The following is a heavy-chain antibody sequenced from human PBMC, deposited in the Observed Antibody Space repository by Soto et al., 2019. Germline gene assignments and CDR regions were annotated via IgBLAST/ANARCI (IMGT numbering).Heavy chain of an antibody. D-gene: IGHD3-22*01. V-gene: IGHV3-33*01. CDR1: GFTFSSYG. Sequence: GGSLRLSCAASGFTFSSYGMHWVRQAPGKGLEWVAVIWYDGSNKYYADSVKGRFTISRDNAKNSLYLQMNSLRAEDTAVYYCAREGYDSSGYYYHAFDIWGQGTMGTVSS. J-gene: IGHJ3*02. CDR2: IWYDGSNK. CDR3: AREGYDSSGYYYHAFDI.